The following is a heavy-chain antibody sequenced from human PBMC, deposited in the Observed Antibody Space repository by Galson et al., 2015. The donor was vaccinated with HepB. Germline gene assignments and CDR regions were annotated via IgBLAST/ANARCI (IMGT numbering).Heavy chain of an antibody. CDR2: ISSSGSTI. J-gene: IGHJ6*02. CDR3: ARDSSIAARPLDV. CDR1: GFTFSSYE. Sequence: SLRLSCAASGFTFSSYEMNWVRQAPGKGLEWVSYISSSGSTIYYADSVKGRFTISRDKAKNSLYLQMNSLRAEDTAVYYCARDSSIAARPLDVWGQGTTVTVSS. V-gene: IGHV3-48*03. D-gene: IGHD6-6*01.